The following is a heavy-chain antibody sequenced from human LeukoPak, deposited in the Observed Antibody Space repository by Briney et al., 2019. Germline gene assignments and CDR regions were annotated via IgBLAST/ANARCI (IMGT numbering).Heavy chain of an antibody. V-gene: IGHV4-38-2*02. Sequence: SETLSLTCTVSGYSISSGYYWGWIRQPPGKGLEWIGSIYYSGSTYYNPSLKSRVTISVDTSKNQFSLKLSSVTAADTAVYYCARTSYDFWSGYYNSYYYYYMDVWGKGTTVTVSS. CDR1: GYSISSGYY. CDR3: ARTSYDFWSGYYNSYYYYYMDV. J-gene: IGHJ6*03. D-gene: IGHD3-3*01. CDR2: IYYSGST.